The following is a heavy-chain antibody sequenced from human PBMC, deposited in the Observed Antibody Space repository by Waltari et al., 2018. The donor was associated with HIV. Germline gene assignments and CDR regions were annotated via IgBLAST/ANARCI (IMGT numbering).Heavy chain of an antibody. J-gene: IGHJ6*02. CDR2: IYHSGIS. CDR3: ARGDPDYGMDV. D-gene: IGHD2-21*02. CDR1: GGAIRSGGYS. V-gene: IGHV4-30-2*01. Sequence: QLRLQESGSGLVKPSQTLSLTCVLSGGAIRSGGYSWSWIRQPPGKGREWIGNIYHSGISFYTPSLKSRVTISVDRSKNQLSLNLTSVTAADTGVYFCARGDPDYGMDVWGQGTTVTVS.